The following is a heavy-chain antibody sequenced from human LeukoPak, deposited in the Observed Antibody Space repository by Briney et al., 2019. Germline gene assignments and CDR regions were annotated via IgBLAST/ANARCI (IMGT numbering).Heavy chain of an antibody. CDR1: GYSFTSYW. CDR3: ARPIPNYYDSKVSAFDI. J-gene: IGHJ3*02. V-gene: IGHV5-51*01. D-gene: IGHD3-22*01. Sequence: GESLKISCKGSGYSFTSYWIGWVRQMPGKGLEWMGIIYPGDSDTRYSPSFQGQVTISADNSISTAYLQWSSLKASDTAMYYCARPIPNYYDSKVSAFDIWGQGTMVTVSS. CDR2: IYPGDSDT.